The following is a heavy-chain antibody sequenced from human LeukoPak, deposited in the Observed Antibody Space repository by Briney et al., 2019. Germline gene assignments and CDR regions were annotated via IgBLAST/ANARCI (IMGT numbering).Heavy chain of an antibody. CDR2: IRYDGSNK. CDR1: GFTFSSYG. CDR3: AKDRTYYYDSSRHYFDS. Sequence: GGSLRLSCAASGFTFSSYGMHWVRQAPGKGLEWVAFIRYDGSNKYYADSVKGRFTTSRDNSKNTVYLQINNLRVEDTAVYYCAKDRTYYYDSSRHYFDSWGQGTLVTVSS. J-gene: IGHJ4*02. D-gene: IGHD3-22*01. V-gene: IGHV3-30*02.